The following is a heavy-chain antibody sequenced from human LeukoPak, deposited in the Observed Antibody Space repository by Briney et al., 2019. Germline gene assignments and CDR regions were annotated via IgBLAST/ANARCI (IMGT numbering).Heavy chain of an antibody. CDR3: ARDVAITMIVEETEYYFDY. CDR1: GFTFSSYA. CDR2: ISYDGSNK. V-gene: IGHV3-30-3*01. D-gene: IGHD3-22*01. J-gene: IGHJ4*02. Sequence: GGSLRLSCAASGFTFSSYAMHWVRQAPGKGLEWVAVISYDGSNKYYADSAKGRFTISRDNSKNTLYLQMNGLRAEDTAVYYCARDVAITMIVEETEYYFDYWGQGTLVTVSS.